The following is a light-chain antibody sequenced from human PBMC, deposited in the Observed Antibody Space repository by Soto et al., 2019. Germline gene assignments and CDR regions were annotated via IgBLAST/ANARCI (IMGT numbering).Light chain of an antibody. Sequence: EIVLTQSPATLSLSPGERATLSCRASQSFSTYLAWYQQKPGQAPRLLIYGASSRATGIPARFSGSGSGTDFTLTLSSLEPEDFAVYYCQQRSNWPPWTFGQGTKVDIK. CDR1: QSFSTY. J-gene: IGKJ1*01. V-gene: IGKV3-11*01. CDR3: QQRSNWPPWT. CDR2: GAS.